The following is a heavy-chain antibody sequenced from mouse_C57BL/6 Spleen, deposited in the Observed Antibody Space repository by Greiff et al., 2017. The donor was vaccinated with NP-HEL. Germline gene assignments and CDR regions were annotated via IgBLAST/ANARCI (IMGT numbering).Heavy chain of an antibody. CDR3: TRLGTTVVSGFDY. CDR2: IDPETGGT. D-gene: IGHD1-1*01. V-gene: IGHV1-15*01. CDR1: GYTFTDYE. Sequence: QVQLQQSGAELVRPGASVTLSCKASGYTFTDYEMHWVKQTPVHGLEWIGAIDPETGGTAYNQKFKGKAILTADKSSSTAYMELRSLTSEDSAVYYCTRLGTTVVSGFDYWGQGTTLTVSS. J-gene: IGHJ2*01.